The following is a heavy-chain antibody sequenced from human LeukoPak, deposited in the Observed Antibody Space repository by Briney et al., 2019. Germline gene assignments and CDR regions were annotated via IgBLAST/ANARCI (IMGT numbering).Heavy chain of an antibody. V-gene: IGHV4-61*02. D-gene: IGHD2-2*01. CDR1: GGSISSGSYY. CDR3: ARSPPNPRYCSSSSCPYYVDY. J-gene: IGHJ4*02. CDR2: IYTSGST. Sequence: PSETLSLTCTVSGGSISSGSYYWSWIRQPAGKGLEWIGRIYTSGSTNYNPSLKSRVAISIDTSKNQFSLKLTSVTAADTAIYYCARSPPNPRYCSSSSCPYYVDYWGQGTLVTVSS.